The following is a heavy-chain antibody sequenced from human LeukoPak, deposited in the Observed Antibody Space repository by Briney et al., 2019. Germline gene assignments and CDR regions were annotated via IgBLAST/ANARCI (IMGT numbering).Heavy chain of an antibody. CDR2: INPSGGST. Sequence: ASVKVSCKASGYTFTSYYMHWVRQAPGQGLEWMGIINPSGGSTSYAQKFQGRVTMTRDMSTSTVYMELSSLRSEDTAVYYCARDGYCSGGSCYPNSYLYYYYYMDVWGKGTTVTVSS. CDR1: GYTFTSYY. V-gene: IGHV1-46*01. CDR3: ARDGYCSGGSCYPNSYLYYYYYMDV. J-gene: IGHJ6*03. D-gene: IGHD2-15*01.